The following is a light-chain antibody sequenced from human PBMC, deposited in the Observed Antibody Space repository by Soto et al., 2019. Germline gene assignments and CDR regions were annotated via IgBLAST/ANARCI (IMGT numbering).Light chain of an antibody. CDR3: CSYAGSYTVV. CDR1: SSNIGAGYD. CDR2: GNS. J-gene: IGLJ2*01. V-gene: IGLV1-40*01. Sequence: QSVLTQPPSVSGAPGQRVTISCTGSSSNIGAGYDVHWYQQLPGTAPKVLIYGNSNRPSGVPDRFSGSKSGTSASLAITGLQAEDEADYYCCSYAGSYTVVFGGGTKLTVL.